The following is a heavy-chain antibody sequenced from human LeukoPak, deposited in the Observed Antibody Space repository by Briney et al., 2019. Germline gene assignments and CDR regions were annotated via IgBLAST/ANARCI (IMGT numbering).Heavy chain of an antibody. D-gene: IGHD1-26*01. CDR2: ISAYNGNT. CDR3: ARDDSGSYYFKGHDNAFDI. Sequence: VASVKVSSKASGYTFTSYGISWARQAPAQGLEWMGWISAYNGNTNYAQKLQGRVTMTTDTSTSTAYMELRSLRSDDAAVYYCARDDSGSYYFKGHDNAFDIWGQGTMVTVSS. CDR1: GYTFTSYG. V-gene: IGHV1-18*01. J-gene: IGHJ3*02.